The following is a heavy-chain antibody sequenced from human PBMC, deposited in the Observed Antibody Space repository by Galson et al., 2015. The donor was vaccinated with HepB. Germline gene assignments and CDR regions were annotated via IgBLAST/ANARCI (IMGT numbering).Heavy chain of an antibody. D-gene: IGHD6-19*01. Sequence: SVKVSCKASGYTFTSYAMHWVRQAPGQRLEWMGWINAGNGNTKYSQKFQGRVTITRDTSASTAYMELSSLRSEDTAVYYCARDTRPQWLVRGDFEYWGQGTLVTVSS. CDR2: INAGNGNT. CDR1: GYTFTSYA. CDR3: ARDTRPQWLVRGDFEY. J-gene: IGHJ4*02. V-gene: IGHV1-3*01.